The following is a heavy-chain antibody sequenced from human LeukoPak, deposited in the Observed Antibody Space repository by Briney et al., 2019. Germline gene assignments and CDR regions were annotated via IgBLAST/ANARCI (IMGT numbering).Heavy chain of an antibody. Sequence: SDTLSLTCAVSGYSITSSSWWGWIRQPPGKGLEWTGYIYHSGTTYYNPSLQGRVTMSVDTSKNQFSLKLSSVTAVDTAVYYCARKENVYYYFDYWGQGTLVTVSS. J-gene: IGHJ4*02. D-gene: IGHD3-10*01. V-gene: IGHV4-28*01. CDR3: ARKENVYYYFDY. CDR2: IYHSGTT. CDR1: GYSITSSSW.